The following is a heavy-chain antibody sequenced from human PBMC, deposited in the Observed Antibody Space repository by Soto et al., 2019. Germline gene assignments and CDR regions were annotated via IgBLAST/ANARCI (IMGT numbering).Heavy chain of an antibody. CDR1: GGSISSGSYF. Sequence: QLQLQESGPGLVKPSETLSLTCTVSGGSISSGSYFWAWIRQHPGKGLEWIGSAHYSGSTHYNSSLKRRVTIAADTFNNQISLILRSVTCADTAVYYFATNGRPGQRCFDPWGLGTPVTVSS. CDR3: ATNGRPGQRCFDP. CDR2: AHYSGST. V-gene: IGHV4-39*01. J-gene: IGHJ5*02. D-gene: IGHD1-1*01.